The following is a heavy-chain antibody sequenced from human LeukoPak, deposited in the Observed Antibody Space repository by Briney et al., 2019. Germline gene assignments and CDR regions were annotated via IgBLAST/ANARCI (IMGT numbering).Heavy chain of an antibody. J-gene: IGHJ4*02. CDR3: ARDRSSGWPSSPFN. Sequence: GGSLRLSCAASGFTFSSYWMNWARQAPGKGLEWVASINHNGNVNYYVDSVKGRFTISRDNSKNTLYLQMNSLRAEDTAVYYCARDRSSGWPSSPFNWGQGTLVTVSS. V-gene: IGHV3-7*01. CDR1: GFTFSSYW. CDR2: INHNGNVN. D-gene: IGHD6-19*01.